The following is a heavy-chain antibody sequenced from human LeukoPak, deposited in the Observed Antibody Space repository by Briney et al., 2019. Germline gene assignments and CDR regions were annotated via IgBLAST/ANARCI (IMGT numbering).Heavy chain of an antibody. V-gene: IGHV3-48*04. J-gene: IGHJ2*01. CDR3: ARGTSWSHWYFDL. CDR2: ISSSSSTI. CDR1: GFTFSSYS. Sequence: PGGSLRLSCAASGFTFSSYSMNWVRQAPGKGLEWVSYISSSSSTIYYADSVKGRFTISRDNAKNSLYLQMNSLRAEDMALYYCARGTSWSHWYFDLWGRGTLVTVSS. D-gene: IGHD2-2*01.